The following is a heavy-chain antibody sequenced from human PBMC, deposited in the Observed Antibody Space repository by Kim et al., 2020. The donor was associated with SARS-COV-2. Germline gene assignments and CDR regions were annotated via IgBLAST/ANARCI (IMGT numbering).Heavy chain of an antibody. J-gene: IGHJ4*02. D-gene: IGHD7-27*01. Sequence: DAVKGRFTISRDNAKNAVYLQMNSLRVEESAVYYCARDAWVQRGTYGFDYWGQGTLVPVSS. CDR3: ARDAWVQRGTYGFDY. V-gene: IGHV3-11*04.